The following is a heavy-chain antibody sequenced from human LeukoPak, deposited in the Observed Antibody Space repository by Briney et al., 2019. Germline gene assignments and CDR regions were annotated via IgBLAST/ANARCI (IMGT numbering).Heavy chain of an antibody. D-gene: IGHD5-24*01. Sequence: GESLKISCKGSGYSFTSYWIGWVRQMPGKGLEWMGIIYPGGSDTRYSPSFQGQVTISADKSISTAYLQWSSLKASATAMYYCATPITNDAFDIWGQGTMVTVSS. CDR1: GYSFTSYW. J-gene: IGHJ3*02. V-gene: IGHV5-51*01. CDR3: ATPITNDAFDI. CDR2: IYPGGSDT.